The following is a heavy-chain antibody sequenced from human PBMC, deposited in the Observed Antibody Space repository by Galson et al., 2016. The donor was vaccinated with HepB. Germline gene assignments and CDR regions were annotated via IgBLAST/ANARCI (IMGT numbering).Heavy chain of an antibody. V-gene: IGHV3-23*01. CDR1: GLSFSPYA. CDR2: LNGTGTIT. J-gene: IGHJ6*02. Sequence: SLRLSCAASGLSFSPYAVGWVRQAPGKGLEWVSALNGTGTITKYADSVKGRFTISRDNSKNTMYLQVNSLRAEDTAVYYCARGGLGNYYAYGMDVWGHGTTVTVSS. CDR3: ARGGLGNYYAYGMDV. D-gene: IGHD3/OR15-3a*01.